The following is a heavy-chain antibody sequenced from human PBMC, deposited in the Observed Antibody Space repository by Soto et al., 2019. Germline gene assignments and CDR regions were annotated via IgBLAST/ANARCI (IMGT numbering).Heavy chain of an antibody. V-gene: IGHV3-33*01. J-gene: IGHJ6*02. D-gene: IGHD6-13*01. Sequence: GGSLRLSCAASGFTFSTYAMHGVRQAPGKGLEWVAVIWYDGSDKYYADSVRGRFTISRDNSRNTLYLQMNSLRAEDTAVYYCAGQYAAAGTHYYYYGMDVWGQGTTVTV. CDR3: AGQYAAAGTHYYYYGMDV. CDR2: IWYDGSDK. CDR1: GFTFSTYA.